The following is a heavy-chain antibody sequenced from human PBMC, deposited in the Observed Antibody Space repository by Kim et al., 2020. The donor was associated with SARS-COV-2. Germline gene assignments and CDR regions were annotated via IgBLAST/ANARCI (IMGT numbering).Heavy chain of an antibody. CDR1: GFTFRYSA. CDR3: VKDRAFYYNS. CDR2: ISANGDDT. V-gene: IGHV3-23*01. D-gene: IGHD3-22*01. J-gene: IGHJ5*02. Sequence: GGSLRLSCAVSGFTFRYSAMSWVRQAPGKGLEWVSGISANGDDTNYADSVKGRFTISRDNSKNTLDLQMNSLRADDTALYYCVKDRAFYYNSWGQGPLVT.